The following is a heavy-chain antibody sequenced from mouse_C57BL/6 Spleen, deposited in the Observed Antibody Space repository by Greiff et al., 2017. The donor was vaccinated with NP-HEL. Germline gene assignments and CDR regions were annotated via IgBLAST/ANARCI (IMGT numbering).Heavy chain of an antibody. D-gene: IGHD2-4*01. V-gene: IGHV1-69*01. CDR1: GYTFTSYW. CDR2: IDPSDSYT. Sequence: QVQLQQPGAELVMPGASVKLSCKASGYTFTSYWMHWVKQRPGQGLEWIGEIDPSDSYTNYNQKFKGKSTLTVDKSSSTAYMQLSSLTSEDSAVYYCARKGWDDYRYLDYWGQGTTLTVSS. CDR3: ARKGWDDYRYLDY. J-gene: IGHJ2*01.